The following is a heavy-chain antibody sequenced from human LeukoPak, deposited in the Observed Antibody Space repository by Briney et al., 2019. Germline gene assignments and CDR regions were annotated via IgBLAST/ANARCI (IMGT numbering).Heavy chain of an antibody. CDR1: GCSISSGYY. V-gene: IGHV4-38-2*02. D-gene: IGHD2-15*01. J-gene: IGHJ5*02. CDR2: IYHSGNT. CDR3: ASSPGGAVGATQDDWFDP. Sequence: SETLSLTCTVSGCSISSGYYWGWIRQPPGKGLEWIGSIYHSGNTYYNPSLKSRVAISVDTSKNQFSLKLSSVTAADTAVYYCASSPGGAVGATQDDWFDPWGQGTLVTVSS.